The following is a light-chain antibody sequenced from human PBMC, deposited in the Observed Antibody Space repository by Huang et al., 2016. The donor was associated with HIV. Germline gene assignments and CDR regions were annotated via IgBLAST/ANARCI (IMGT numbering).Light chain of an antibody. CDR3: QHYNDWPRT. V-gene: IGKV3D-15*01. Sequence: EIVMTQSPATLSVSPGETVALSCRASQSLSGNLAWYQHKPGQTPRLLIYATSIRAACGPGRFSGSGSGSEFTLTISSLLSEDSAVYYCQHYNDWPRTFGQGTKLEIK. CDR1: QSLSGN. J-gene: IGKJ2*01. CDR2: ATS.